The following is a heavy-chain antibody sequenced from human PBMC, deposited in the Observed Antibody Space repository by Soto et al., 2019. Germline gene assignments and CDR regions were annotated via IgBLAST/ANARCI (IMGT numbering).Heavy chain of an antibody. J-gene: IGHJ4*02. CDR1: GGSISSGGYY. CDR2: IFYSGTT. CDR3: ARDSGGGADY. V-gene: IGHV4-31*03. Sequence: TLSLTCTVSGGSISSGGYYCSWIRQHPGKGLEWIGYIFYSGTTYYNPSLKSRVTISVDRSKNQFSLKLSSVTAADTAVYYSARDSGGGADYWGQGTQVTVSS. D-gene: IGHD2-21*01.